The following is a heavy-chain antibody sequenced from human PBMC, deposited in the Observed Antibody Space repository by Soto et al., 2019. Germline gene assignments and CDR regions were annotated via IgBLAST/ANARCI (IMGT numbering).Heavy chain of an antibody. CDR2: ISGSGGST. J-gene: IGHJ6*02. CDR1: GFTFSSYA. Sequence: EVQLLETGGGLVQPGGSLRLSCAASGFTFSSYAMSWVRQAPGKGLEWVSAISGSGGSTYYADSVRGRFTISRDNSKNTLYLQMNSLRAEDTAVYYCASAAREYYYYGMDVWGQGTTVTVSS. CDR3: ASAAREYYYYGMDV. V-gene: IGHV3-23*01.